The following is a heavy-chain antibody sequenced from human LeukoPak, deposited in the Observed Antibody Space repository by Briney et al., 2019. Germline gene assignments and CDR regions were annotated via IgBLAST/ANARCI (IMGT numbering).Heavy chain of an antibody. J-gene: IGHJ4*02. CDR1: GYTFTSYA. CDR2: INPTGGST. D-gene: IGHD6-6*01. Sequence: DSVKVSCKASGYTFTSYAMHWVRQAPGQGLEWMGIINPTGGSTTYAQKFQGRVTMTRDTSTSTVYMELSSLRSDDTAVYYCARTAARRFDYWGQGTLVTVSS. CDR3: ARTAARRFDY. V-gene: IGHV1-46*01.